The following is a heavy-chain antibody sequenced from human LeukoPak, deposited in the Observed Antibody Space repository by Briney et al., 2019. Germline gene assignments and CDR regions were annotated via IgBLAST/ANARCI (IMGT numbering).Heavy chain of an antibody. D-gene: IGHD3-22*01. CDR1: GGSVTYTNYY. Sequence: SETLSLTCTVSGGSVTYTNYYWGWIRQPPGKGLQWIGVIYYNGKTYYNPSLKSRVTVAVDTSKNQFSLKLSSVTAADTAVYYCARGTYYYDSSGYYYIDYWGQGTLVTVSS. J-gene: IGHJ4*02. CDR2: IYYNGKT. V-gene: IGHV4-39*01. CDR3: ARGTYYYDSSGYYYIDY.